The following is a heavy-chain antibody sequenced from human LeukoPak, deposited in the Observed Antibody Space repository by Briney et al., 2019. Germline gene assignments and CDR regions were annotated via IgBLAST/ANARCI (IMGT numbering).Heavy chain of an antibody. V-gene: IGHV4-59*12. CDR3: ARVSLRWAQNDY. Sequence: SKTLSLTCTVSGGSISSYYWSWIRQPPGKGLEWIGYIYYSGSTNYNPSLKSRVTISVDTSKNQFSLKLSSVTAADTAVYYCARVSLRWAQNDYWGQGTLVTVSS. CDR2: IYYSGST. D-gene: IGHD4-23*01. CDR1: GGSISSYY. J-gene: IGHJ4*02.